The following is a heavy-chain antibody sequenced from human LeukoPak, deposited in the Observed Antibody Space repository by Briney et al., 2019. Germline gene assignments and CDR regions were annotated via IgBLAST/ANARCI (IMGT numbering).Heavy chain of an antibody. V-gene: IGHV3-9*01. Sequence: GRSLRLSCAVSGFTFDDYAMHWVRQVPGKGLEWVSGINWNSDSIGYADSVKGRFTTSRDNAKNSLYLQMNSLRAEDTAFYYCAKLLRDATIYDFWGHGAPVTVSS. CDR1: GFTFDDYA. J-gene: IGHJ4*01. D-gene: IGHD5-24*01. CDR3: AKLLRDATIYDF. CDR2: INWNSDSI.